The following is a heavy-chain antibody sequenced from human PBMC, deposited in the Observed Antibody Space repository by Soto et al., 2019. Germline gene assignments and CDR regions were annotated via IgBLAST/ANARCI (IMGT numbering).Heavy chain of an antibody. J-gene: IGHJ3*01. Sequence: SVKVSCKASGGTFSKYKITWVRQAPGQGLEWMGGIIPVFGTANYAQKFQGRVTITADMSTSTAYMELSSLRSEDTAVYYCAADVQSNYYGSLAGWVWGQGTMVTVSS. CDR1: GGTFSKYK. D-gene: IGHD3-10*01. V-gene: IGHV1-69*06. CDR2: IIPVFGTA. CDR3: AADVQSNYYGSLAGWV.